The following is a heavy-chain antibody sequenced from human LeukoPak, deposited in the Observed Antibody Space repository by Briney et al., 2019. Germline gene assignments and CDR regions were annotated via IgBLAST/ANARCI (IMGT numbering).Heavy chain of an antibody. V-gene: IGHV1-2*02. CDR3: ARRLYGDFRDY. J-gene: IGHJ4*02. Sequence: GASVKVSCKVSGYTFTDYYMHWVRQAPGQGLEWMGWIKPHNGGTNYAQKFQDRVTMTRDTSLSTAYTELSRLRSDDTAVYYCARRLYGDFRDYWGQGTLVTVSS. CDR1: GYTFTDYY. CDR2: IKPHNGGT. D-gene: IGHD4-17*01.